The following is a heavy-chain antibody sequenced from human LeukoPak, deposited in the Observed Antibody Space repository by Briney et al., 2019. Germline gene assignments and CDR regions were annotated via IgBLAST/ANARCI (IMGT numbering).Heavy chain of an antibody. J-gene: IGHJ4*02. CDR1: GFSLSTSGMR. D-gene: IGHD6-19*01. Sequence: SGPALVKPTQTLTLTCTFSGFSLSTSGMRVSWIRQPPGKALEWLARIDWDDDKFYSTSLKTRLTISKDTSKNQVVLTMTNMDPVDTATYYCARTTSSGWYFDYWGQGTLVTVSS. CDR3: ARTTSSGWYFDY. V-gene: IGHV2-70*04. CDR2: IDWDDDK.